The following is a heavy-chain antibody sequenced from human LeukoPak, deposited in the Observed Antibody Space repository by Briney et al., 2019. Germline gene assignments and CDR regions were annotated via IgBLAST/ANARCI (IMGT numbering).Heavy chain of an antibody. CDR3: ARDGHGGNSFDY. CDR1: GYTFTGYY. Sequence: ASVKVSCKASGYTFTGYYMHWVRQAPGQGLEWMGWINANSGGTDYAQKFQDRVTMTRDTSISTAYMELSRLRSDDTAVYYCARDGHGGNSFDYWGQGTLVTLSS. CDR2: INANSGGT. V-gene: IGHV1-2*02. J-gene: IGHJ4*02. D-gene: IGHD4-23*01.